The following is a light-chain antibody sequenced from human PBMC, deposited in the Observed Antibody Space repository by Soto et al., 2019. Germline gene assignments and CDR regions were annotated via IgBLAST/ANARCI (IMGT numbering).Light chain of an antibody. CDR2: YDS. V-gene: IGLV3-21*04. J-gene: IGLJ3*02. CDR3: QGWVSGSDHWV. Sequence: SYELTQPPSVSVAPGETARLTCGGNDIGGKSVHWYQQKPGQAPLLVIYYDSDRPSGIPERFSGSDSGSTATLTISRVGAGDEADSYCQGWVSGSDHWVFGGGTKLTVL. CDR1: DIGGKS.